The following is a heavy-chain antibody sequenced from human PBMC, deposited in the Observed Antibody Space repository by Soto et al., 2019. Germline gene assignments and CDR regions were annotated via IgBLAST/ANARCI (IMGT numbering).Heavy chain of an antibody. CDR1: GYTFSSYG. Sequence: QVQLVQSGAEVKRAGASVKVSCKASGYTFSSYGLSWVRQAPGQGLEWMGWISDYNGNTHYAQKFQGRVIMTTDTSTXTXXXEXXSLRYDDTAVYFCAREGYYSGSGTYSPPRYYGMDVWGQGTTVTVSS. CDR3: AREGYYSGSGTYSPPRYYGMDV. CDR2: ISDYNGNT. V-gene: IGHV1-18*01. J-gene: IGHJ6*02. D-gene: IGHD3-10*01.